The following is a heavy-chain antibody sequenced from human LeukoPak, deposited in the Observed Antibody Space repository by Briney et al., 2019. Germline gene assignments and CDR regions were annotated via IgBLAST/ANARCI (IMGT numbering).Heavy chain of an antibody. J-gene: IGHJ3*02. CDR3: AKVPDSSGYGGAFDI. CDR1: GFTFSSYG. D-gene: IGHD3-22*01. Sequence: GGSLRLSCAASGFTFSSYGMHWVRQAPGKGLEWVAVISYDGSNKYYADSVKGRFTISRDNSKNTLYLQMNSLRAEDTAVYYCAKVPDSSGYGGAFDIWGQGTMVTDSS. CDR2: ISYDGSNK. V-gene: IGHV3-30*18.